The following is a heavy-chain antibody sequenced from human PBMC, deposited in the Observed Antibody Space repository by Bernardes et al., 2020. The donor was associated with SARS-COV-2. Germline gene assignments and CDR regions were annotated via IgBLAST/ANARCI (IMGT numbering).Heavy chain of an antibody. CDR2: TRDKTKSYTT. CDR3: DSSPTRNDMDV. D-gene: IGHD4-17*01. V-gene: IGHV3-72*01. CDR1: GFPLSDHY. J-gene: IGHJ6*04. Sequence: GGSLRLSCAVSGFPLSDHYMDWVRQAPGKGLEWVGRTRDKTKSYTTNYAASVRGRFTISRDDSKNLVYLQMNSLKTEDTAVYYCDSSPTRNDMDVWGKGTTVTVSS.